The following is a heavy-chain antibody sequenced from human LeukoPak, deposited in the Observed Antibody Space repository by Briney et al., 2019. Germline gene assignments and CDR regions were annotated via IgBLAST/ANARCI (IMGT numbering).Heavy chain of an antibody. V-gene: IGHV3-23*01. CDR3: AKDWNDYYDSGPI. CDR2: ISGSGGST. J-gene: IGHJ4*02. D-gene: IGHD3-22*01. Sequence: PGGSLRLSCAASGFTFSSYGMSWVRQAPGKGLEWVSAISGSGGSTYYADSVKGRFTISRDNSKNTLYLQMNSLRAEDTAVYYCAKDWNDYYDSGPIWGQGTLVTVSS. CDR1: GFTFSSYG.